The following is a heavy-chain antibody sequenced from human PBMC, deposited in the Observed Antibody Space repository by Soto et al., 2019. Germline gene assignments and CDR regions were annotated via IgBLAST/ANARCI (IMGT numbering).Heavy chain of an antibody. V-gene: IGHV1-3*01. Sequence: ASVKVSCKASGYTFTSYAMHWVRQAPGQRLEWMGWINAGNGNTKYSRKFQGRVTITRDTSASTAYMELSSLRSEDTAVYYCARGGCSGGSCYSSDYYYYMDVWGKGTTVTVSS. CDR2: INAGNGNT. CDR1: GYTFTSYA. D-gene: IGHD2-15*01. J-gene: IGHJ6*03. CDR3: ARGGCSGGSCYSSDYYYYMDV.